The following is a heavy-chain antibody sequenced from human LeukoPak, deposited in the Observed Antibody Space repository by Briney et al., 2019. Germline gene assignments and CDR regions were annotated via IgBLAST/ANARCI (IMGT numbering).Heavy chain of an antibody. J-gene: IGHJ5*02. CDR3: ARDISDSRIAVAFGWFDP. CDR1: GGSISSSSYY. D-gene: IGHD6-19*01. CDR2: IYYSGST. Sequence: SETLSLTCTVSGGSISSSSYYWGWIRQPPGKGLEWIGSIYYSGSTYYNPSLKSRVTMSVDTSKNQFSLKLSSVTAADTAVYYCARDISDSRIAVAFGWFDPWGQGTLVTVSS. V-gene: IGHV4-39*07.